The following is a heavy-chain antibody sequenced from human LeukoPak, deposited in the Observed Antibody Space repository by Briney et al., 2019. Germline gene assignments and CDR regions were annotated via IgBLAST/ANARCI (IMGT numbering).Heavy chain of an antibody. CDR1: GFTFSSYG. Sequence: GGSLRLSCAASGFTFSSYGMHWVRPAPGKGLEWVAVIWYDSSNKYYAESLKGRFPISRDNSKITPYLQMNSLRAEDTAVYYCARDQFPYSSSFAFDYWGQGTLVTVSS. CDR3: ARDQFPYSSSFAFDY. J-gene: IGHJ4*02. CDR2: IWYDSSNK. V-gene: IGHV3-33*01. D-gene: IGHD6-13*01.